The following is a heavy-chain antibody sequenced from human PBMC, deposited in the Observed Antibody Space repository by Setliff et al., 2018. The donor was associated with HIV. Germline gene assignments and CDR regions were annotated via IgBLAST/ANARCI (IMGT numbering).Heavy chain of an antibody. V-gene: IGHV1-69*13. D-gene: IGHD1-26*01. CDR1: GGTFSRYT. J-gene: IGHJ5*02. CDR3: ARDPIVGGNNWFDP. Sequence: SVKVSCKASGGTFSRYTVSWVRQAPGQGPEWMGGIIPIFGTPKYAQKFQGRVTITADESTSTAYMELSSLRSDDTAVYYCARDPIVGGNNWFDPWGQGTLVTVSS. CDR2: IIPIFGTP.